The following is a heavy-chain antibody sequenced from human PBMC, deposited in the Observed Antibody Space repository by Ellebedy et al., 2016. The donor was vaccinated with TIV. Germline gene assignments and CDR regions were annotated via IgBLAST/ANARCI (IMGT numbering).Heavy chain of an antibody. CDR2: IWFKGRDR. CDR3: ARDEGRDAAMDV. D-gene: IGHD5-24*01. CDR1: GFCFSNYG. Sequence: PGGSLRLSCVASGFCFSNYGMHWVRQAPGKGLECVAVIWFKGRDRYYADSVKGRFTISRDNSKSTLYLQMNSLRVEDTAVYYCARDEGRDAAMDVWGLGTTVTVSS. V-gene: IGHV3-33*01. J-gene: IGHJ6*02.